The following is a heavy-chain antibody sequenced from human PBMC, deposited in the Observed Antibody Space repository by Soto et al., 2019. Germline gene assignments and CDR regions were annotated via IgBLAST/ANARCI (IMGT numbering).Heavy chain of an antibody. Sequence: QVQLVQSGAELKKPGASVKVSCKASGYTFSNYDMNWVRQATGQGPEWIGWVNPNNGDTGYAQKFQGRVTVTTDISTTTAYLELTSLRSEDTATYYCAKVSRKGSAIDFDFWGQGTLITVSS. J-gene: IGHJ4*02. CDR2: VNPNNGDT. D-gene: IGHD3-10*01. CDR3: AKVSRKGSAIDFDF. V-gene: IGHV1-8*01. CDR1: GYTFSNYD.